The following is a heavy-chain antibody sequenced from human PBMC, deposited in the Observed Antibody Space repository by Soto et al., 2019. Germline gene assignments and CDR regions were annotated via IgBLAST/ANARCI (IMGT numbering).Heavy chain of an antibody. CDR3: TREAIVVIPAAHPSVFAS. CDR2: ISPYSGYT. D-gene: IGHD2-2*01. CDR1: GYNFIKYG. J-gene: IGHJ4*02. Sequence: QVQLVQSGAEVKKPGASVKVSCKGLGYNFIKYGINWVRQAPGQGLEWMGWISPYSGYTHSAQKFQGRLTLTTDTAPTTAYMALSSLRSADTALYYCTREAIVVIPAAHPSVFASGGQGTLVPVSS. V-gene: IGHV1-18*01.